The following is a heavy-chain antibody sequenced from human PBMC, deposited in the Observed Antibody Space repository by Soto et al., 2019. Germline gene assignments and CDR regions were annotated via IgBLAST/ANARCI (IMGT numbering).Heavy chain of an antibody. D-gene: IGHD5-12*01. CDR1: GGSISSSNW. CDR3: ARVGSGYDLSGGYYYYYGMDV. V-gene: IGHV4-4*02. CDR2: IYHSGST. J-gene: IGHJ6*02. Sequence: SETLSLTCAVSGGSISSSNWWSWVRQPPGKGLEWIGEIYHSGSTNYNPSLKSRVTISVDKSKNQFSLKLSSVTAADTAVYYCARVGSGYDLSGGYYYYYGMDVWGQGTTVTVSS.